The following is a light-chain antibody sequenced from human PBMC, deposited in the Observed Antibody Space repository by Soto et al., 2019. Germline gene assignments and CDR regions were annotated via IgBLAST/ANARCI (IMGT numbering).Light chain of an antibody. CDR1: QPIISW. CDR2: DAF. CDR3: QQYENYWT. Sequence: DIQMTQSPPTLSASVGDRVTITCRASQPIISWLAWYHQKPGKATKLLIYDAFNLESGVPSRFSGSGSGTEFTLTISSLQAEDFGIYYCQQYENYWTFGQGTKVDIK. V-gene: IGKV1-5*01. J-gene: IGKJ1*01.